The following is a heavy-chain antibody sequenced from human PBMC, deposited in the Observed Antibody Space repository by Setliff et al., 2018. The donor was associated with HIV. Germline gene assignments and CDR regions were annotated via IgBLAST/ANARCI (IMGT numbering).Heavy chain of an antibody. D-gene: IGHD5-12*01. V-gene: IGHV4-39*01. CDR2: IYPGST. J-gene: IGHJ4*02. CDR3: ARYTVGSMVDY. Sequence: SETLSLTCSVSGGSIISDIFYWGWIRQPLGKGLEWIGSIYPGSTKCNPSLGSRLTISLDSPTNQFSVTLSSVAAADTAMYYCARYTVGSMVDYWGPGTLVTVSS. CDR1: GGSIISDIFY.